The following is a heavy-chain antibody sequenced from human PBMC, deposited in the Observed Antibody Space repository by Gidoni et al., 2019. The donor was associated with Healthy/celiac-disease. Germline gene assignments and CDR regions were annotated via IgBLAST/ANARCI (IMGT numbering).Heavy chain of an antibody. V-gene: IGHV3-23*01. Sequence: EVQLLASGGGLVQPGGSLRLSCAASGFTFSSYAMSWVRQAPGKGLEWVSAISGSGGSTYYADSVKGRFTISRDNSKNTLYLQMNSLRAEDTAVYYCAKDSGDYYYDSPYFDYWGQGTLVTVSS. CDR2: ISGSGGST. D-gene: IGHD3-22*01. J-gene: IGHJ4*02. CDR1: GFTFSSYA. CDR3: AKDSGDYYYDSPYFDY.